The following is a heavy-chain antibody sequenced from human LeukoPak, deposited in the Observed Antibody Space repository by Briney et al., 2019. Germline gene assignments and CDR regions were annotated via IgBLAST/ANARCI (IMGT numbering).Heavy chain of an antibody. V-gene: IGHV3-23*01. Sequence: PGGSLRLSCAASGLTFSSYAMSWVRQAPGKGLEGVSEISGSGGSTYYADSVKGRFTISRDNAKNSLYLQMNSLRADDTAVYYCARDDLEINYGVDYWGQGTLVTVSS. CDR1: GLTFSSYA. D-gene: IGHD3-10*01. CDR3: ARDDLEINYGVDY. CDR2: ISGSGGST. J-gene: IGHJ4*02.